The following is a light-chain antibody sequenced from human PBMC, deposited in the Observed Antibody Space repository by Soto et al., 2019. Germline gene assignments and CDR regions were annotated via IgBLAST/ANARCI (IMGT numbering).Light chain of an antibody. CDR1: QGITSY. CDR3: QHYFSYPCT. CDR2: AES. Sequence: IRMTQSPSSDSATPGNSVTIPCRARQGITSYLAWYQQKPGKAPKLLIYAESTLQSGVPSRFRGSGSGTDFTLTISCQQSEDFATYYCQHYFSYPCTFGQGTKLEIK. J-gene: IGKJ2*02. V-gene: IGKV1-8*01.